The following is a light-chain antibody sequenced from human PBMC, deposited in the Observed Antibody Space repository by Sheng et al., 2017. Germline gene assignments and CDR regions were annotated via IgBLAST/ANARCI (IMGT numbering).Light chain of an antibody. Sequence: EIVLTQSPGTLSLSPGERATLSCRASQSLSVNYLAWYQQKPGQAPRLLLYGASTRASGIPDRFIGSGSGTDFTLTITRLEAEDSAVYYCQQFENSPLFSFGQGTKVEI. CDR2: GAS. J-gene: IGKJ2*03. V-gene: IGKV3-20*01. CDR1: QSLSVNY. CDR3: QQFENSPLFS.